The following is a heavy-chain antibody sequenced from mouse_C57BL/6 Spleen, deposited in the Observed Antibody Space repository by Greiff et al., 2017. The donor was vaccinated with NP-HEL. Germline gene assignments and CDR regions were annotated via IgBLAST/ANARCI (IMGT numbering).Heavy chain of an antibody. V-gene: IGHV5-4*01. D-gene: IGHD2-4*01. Sequence: EVQRVESGGGLVKPGGSLKLSCAASGFTFSSYAMSWVRQTPEKRLEWVATISDGGSYTYYPDNVKGRFTISRDNAKNNLDLQMSHLKSEDTAMYYCARDSMITTSDYWGQGTTLTVSS. CDR3: ARDSMITTSDY. CDR1: GFTFSSYA. J-gene: IGHJ2*01. CDR2: ISDGGSYT.